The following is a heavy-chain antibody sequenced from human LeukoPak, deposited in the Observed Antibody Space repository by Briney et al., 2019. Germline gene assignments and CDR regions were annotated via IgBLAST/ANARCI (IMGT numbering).Heavy chain of an antibody. V-gene: IGHV4-59*01. D-gene: IGHD3-16*01. CDR2: IYHNGRT. J-gene: IGHJ4*02. CDR3: ARASEGIGYFDT. Sequence: PSETLSLTCTVSGASFSNDYWRWVRQAPGKGLEWIGYIYHNGRTSYNPSLKSRLTMSIETSQKQFSLQLISVTAADTAIYYCARASEGIGYFDTWGRGSLVTVSS. CDR1: GASFSNDY.